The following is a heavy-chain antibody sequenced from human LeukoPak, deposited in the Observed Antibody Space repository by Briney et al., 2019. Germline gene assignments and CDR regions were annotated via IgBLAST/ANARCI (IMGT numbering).Heavy chain of an antibody. D-gene: IGHD6-19*01. V-gene: IGHV3-48*03. Sequence: GGSLRLFCAASGFTFSSYEMNWVRQAPGKGLEWVSYISGSGSTIYYADSVKGRFTVSRDNAKNSLYLQMNSLRAEDTAVYYCAKEDRQQWLVDYWGQGTLVTVSS. CDR2: ISGSGSTI. CDR1: GFTFSSYE. J-gene: IGHJ4*02. CDR3: AKEDRQQWLVDY.